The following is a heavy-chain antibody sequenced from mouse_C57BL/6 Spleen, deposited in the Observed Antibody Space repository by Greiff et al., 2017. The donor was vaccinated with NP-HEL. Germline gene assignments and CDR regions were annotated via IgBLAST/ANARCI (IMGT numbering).Heavy chain of an antibody. J-gene: IGHJ2*01. Sequence: EVQLQESGPELVKPGASVKMSCKASGYTFTDYNMHWVKQSHGKSLEWIGYINPNNGGTSYNQKFKGKATLTVNKSSSTAYMELRSLTSEDSAVYYCARGPITTVVATGYWGQGTTLTVSS. D-gene: IGHD1-1*01. CDR1: GYTFTDYN. V-gene: IGHV1-22*01. CDR2: INPNNGGT. CDR3: ARGPITTVVATGY.